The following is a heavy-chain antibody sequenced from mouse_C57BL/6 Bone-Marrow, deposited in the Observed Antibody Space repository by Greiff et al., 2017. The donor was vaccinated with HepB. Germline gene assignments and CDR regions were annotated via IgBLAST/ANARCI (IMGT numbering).Heavy chain of an antibody. V-gene: IGHV5-9*01. CDR1: GFTFSSYT. CDR3: ARHEGYYGSSHY. J-gene: IGHJ2*01. D-gene: IGHD1-1*01. CDR2: ISGGGGNT. Sequence: EVQGVESGGGLVKPGGSLKLSCAASGFTFSSYTMSWVRQTPEKRLEWVATISGGGGNTYYQDSVKGRFTISRDNAKNTLYLQMSSLRSEDTALYYCARHEGYYGSSHYWGQGTTLTVSS.